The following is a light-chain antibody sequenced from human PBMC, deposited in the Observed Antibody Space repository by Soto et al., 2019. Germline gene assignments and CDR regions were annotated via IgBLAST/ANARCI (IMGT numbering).Light chain of an antibody. V-gene: IGLV1-44*01. CDR2: GDD. J-gene: IGLJ2*01. Sequence: QSVLTQPPSVSGTPGQRVTISCSGSSSNIGRNVVYWYQQFPGAAPKVVIYGDDQRPSGVPDRFSGSKSGNTASLTVSGLQVEDEADYYCSSFEASNNLLFGGGTQLTVL. CDR1: SSNIGRNV. CDR3: SSFEASNNLL.